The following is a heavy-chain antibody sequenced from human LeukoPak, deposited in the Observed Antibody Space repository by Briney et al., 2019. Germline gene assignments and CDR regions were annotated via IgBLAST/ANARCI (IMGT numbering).Heavy chain of an antibody. CDR3: ARSIYYGSGSYYLAIDY. Sequence: ASVKVSCKASGYTFTGYYMHWVRQAPGQGLKWMGWINPNSGGTNYAQKFQGRVTMTRDTSISTAYMELSRLRSDDTAVYYCARSIYYGSGSYYLAIDYWGQGTLVTVSS. V-gene: IGHV1-2*02. J-gene: IGHJ4*02. CDR2: INPNSGGT. D-gene: IGHD3-10*01. CDR1: GYTFTGYY.